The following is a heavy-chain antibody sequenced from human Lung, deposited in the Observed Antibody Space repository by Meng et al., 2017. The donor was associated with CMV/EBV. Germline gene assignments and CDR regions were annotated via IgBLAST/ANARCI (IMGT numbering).Heavy chain of an antibody. D-gene: IGHD3-10*01. V-gene: IGHV4-4*02. CDR1: VDSITNHNW. Sequence: QGRWRESGPALGKQSETLALTCAFSVDSITNHNWWAWVRQPPGKGLEWIGEIPHRGSSAYNPSLKSRVSMSIDKSKNQFSLKLTSVTAADTAVYHCLRRSGGSVWGQGTLVTVSS. J-gene: IGHJ1*01. CDR3: LRRSGGSV. CDR2: IPHRGSS.